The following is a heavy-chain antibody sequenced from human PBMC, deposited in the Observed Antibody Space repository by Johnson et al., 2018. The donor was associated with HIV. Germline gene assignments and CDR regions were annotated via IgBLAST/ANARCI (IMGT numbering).Heavy chain of an antibody. CDR1: GFTFSSYA. J-gene: IGHJ3*02. CDR2: ISYDGSNQ. V-gene: IGHV3-30*04. D-gene: IGHD4-23*01. Sequence: QVQLVESGGGVVQPGRSLRLSCAASGFTFSSYAMHWVRQAPGKGLEWVAVISYDGSNQYYADSVKGRFTISRDNSKNTMYLQMNGLKTEDTAVYYCANLGDYSGNNGFDIWGRGTMVTVSS. CDR3: ANLGDYSGNNGFDI.